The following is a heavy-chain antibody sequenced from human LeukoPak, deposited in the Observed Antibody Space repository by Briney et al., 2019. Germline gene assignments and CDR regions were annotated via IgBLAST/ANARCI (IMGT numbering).Heavy chain of an antibody. Sequence: ASVKVSCKVSGYTLTELSMHWVRQAPGKGLEWMGGFDPEDGETIYAQKFQGRVTMTEDTSTDTAYMELSSLRSEDTAVYYCATVIYDSSGYPTGYFDYWGQGTLVTVSS. CDR3: ATVIYDSSGYPTGYFDY. CDR1: GYTLTELS. V-gene: IGHV1-24*01. J-gene: IGHJ4*02. D-gene: IGHD3-22*01. CDR2: FDPEDGET.